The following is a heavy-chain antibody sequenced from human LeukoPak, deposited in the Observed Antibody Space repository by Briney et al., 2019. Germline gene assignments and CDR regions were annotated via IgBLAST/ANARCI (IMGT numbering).Heavy chain of an antibody. Sequence: GGSLRLSCTASGFTFIGYSMNWIRQAPGKGLEWVSSFGTRSTSVYHAGSVKGRFAISKDNAKNSLYLQMNSLRAEDTALYYCAREVSAGLDFWGQGTLVTVSS. J-gene: IGHJ4*02. CDR2: FGTRSTSV. CDR1: GFTFIGYS. D-gene: IGHD3-22*01. V-gene: IGHV3-21*01. CDR3: AREVSAGLDF.